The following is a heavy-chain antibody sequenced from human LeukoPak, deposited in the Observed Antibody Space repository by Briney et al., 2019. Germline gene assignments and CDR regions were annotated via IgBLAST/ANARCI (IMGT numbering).Heavy chain of an antibody. D-gene: IGHD2-15*01. CDR2: IYYSGST. Sequence: SQTLSLTCTVSGGSISSGGYYWSWIRQHPGKGLEWIGYIYYSGSTYYNPSLKSRVTISVDTPKNQFSLKLSSVTAADTAVYYCARDWVVVAATHDYGMDVWGQGTTVTVSS. CDR3: ARDWVVVAATHDYGMDV. CDR1: GGSISSGGYY. J-gene: IGHJ6*02. V-gene: IGHV4-31*03.